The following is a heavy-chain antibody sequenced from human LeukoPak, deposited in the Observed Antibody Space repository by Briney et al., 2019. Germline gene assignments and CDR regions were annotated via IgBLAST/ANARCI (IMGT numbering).Heavy chain of an antibody. V-gene: IGHV1-18*01. J-gene: IGHJ4*02. CDR1: GYTFTSYG. Sequence: GASVKVSCKASGYTFTSYGISWVRQAPGQGLEWMGWISAYNGNTNYAQKLQGRVTMTTDTSTSTAYMELWSLRSDDTAVYYCARGGVARRRAPVYSDYWGQGTLVTVSS. D-gene: IGHD3-3*01. CDR3: ARGGVARRRAPVYSDY. CDR2: ISAYNGNT.